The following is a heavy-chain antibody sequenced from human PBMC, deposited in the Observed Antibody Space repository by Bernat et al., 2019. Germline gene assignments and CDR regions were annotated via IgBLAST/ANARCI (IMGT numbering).Heavy chain of an antibody. CDR1: GFTFSVSW. D-gene: IGHD7-27*01. J-gene: IGHJ4*02. CDR3: ARSPRTGDVDY. Sequence: EVQLVESGGGLVQPGGSLRLSCAASGFTFSVSWKSWVRQAPGKGLEWVANINQDGSEKYYVDSVRGRFTISRDNAKNSLYLQMNSLRADDTAVYYCARSPRTGDVDYWGQGTLVTVSS. V-gene: IGHV3-7*03. CDR2: INQDGSEK.